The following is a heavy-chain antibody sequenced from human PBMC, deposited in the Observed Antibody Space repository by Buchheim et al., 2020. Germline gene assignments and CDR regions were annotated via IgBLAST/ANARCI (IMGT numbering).Heavy chain of an antibody. V-gene: IGHV3-11*01. D-gene: IGHD3-3*01. CDR2: ISSSGSTI. CDR1: GFTFSDYY. Sequence: QVQLVESGGGLVKPGGSLRLSCAASGFTFSDYYMSWIRQAPGKGLEWVSYISSSGSTIYYADSVKGRFTISRDNAKNSLYLQMNSLRAEDTAVYYCARSPSITIFGVVINPDYYYYYGMDVWGQGTT. J-gene: IGHJ6*02. CDR3: ARSPSITIFGVVINPDYYYYYGMDV.